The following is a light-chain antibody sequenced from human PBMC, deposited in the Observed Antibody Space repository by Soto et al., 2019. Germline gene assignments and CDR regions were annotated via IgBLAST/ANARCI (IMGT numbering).Light chain of an antibody. Sequence: QSVLTQPPSASGSPGQSVTISCTGTSSDVGGYNYVSWYQQHPGKAPKLMIYEVNKRPSGVPDRFSGSKSGNTASLTVSGLQADDEADYYCNSYGGSKHYVVFGGGTKVTVL. J-gene: IGLJ2*01. V-gene: IGLV2-8*01. CDR1: SSDVGGYNY. CDR3: NSYGGSKHYVV. CDR2: EVN.